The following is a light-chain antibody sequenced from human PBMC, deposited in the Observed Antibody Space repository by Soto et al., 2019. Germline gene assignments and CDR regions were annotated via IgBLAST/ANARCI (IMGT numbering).Light chain of an antibody. J-gene: IGLJ2*01. CDR1: SSNIGAGYD. CDR2: GNS. Sequence: QSVLTQPPSVSGAPGQRVTISCTGSSSNIGAGYDVHWYQQLPGTAPKLLIYGNSNRPSGVPDRFSGSKSGTSASLAITGLQAEDEADYYCQSYDSSLSGYVFGGGIKLTVL. V-gene: IGLV1-40*01. CDR3: QSYDSSLSGYV.